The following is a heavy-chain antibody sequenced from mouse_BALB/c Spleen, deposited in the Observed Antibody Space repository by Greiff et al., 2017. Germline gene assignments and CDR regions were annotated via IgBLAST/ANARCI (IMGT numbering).Heavy chain of an antibody. V-gene: IGHV1S81*02. J-gene: IGHJ2*01. CDR1: GYTFTSYW. CDR2: INPSNGRT. Sequence: VKLMEPGAELVKPGASVKLSCKASGYTFTSYWMHWVKQRPGQGLEWIGEINPSNGRTNYNEKFKSKATLTVDKSSSTAYMQLSSLTSEDSAVYYCLPGSGYFDYWGQGTTLTVSS. CDR3: LPGSGYFDY.